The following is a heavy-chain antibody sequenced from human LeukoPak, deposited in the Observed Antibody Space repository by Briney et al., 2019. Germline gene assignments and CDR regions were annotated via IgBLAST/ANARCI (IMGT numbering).Heavy chain of an antibody. V-gene: IGHV4-59*08. Sequence: KASETLSLTCAVYGGSFSGYYWSWIRQPPGKGLEWIGYIYYSGSTNYNPSLKSRVTISVDTSKNQFSLKLSSVTAADTAVYYCARLGITMIVAYWGQGTLVTVSS. CDR1: GGSFSGYY. D-gene: IGHD3-22*01. CDR3: ARLGITMIVAY. J-gene: IGHJ4*02. CDR2: IYYSGST.